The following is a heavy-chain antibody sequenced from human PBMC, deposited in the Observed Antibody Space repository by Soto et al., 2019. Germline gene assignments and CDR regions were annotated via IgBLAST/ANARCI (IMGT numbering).Heavy chain of an antibody. CDR2: IYYSGST. D-gene: IGHD3-22*01. J-gene: IGHJ3*02. Sequence: SETLSLTCTVSGGSISSGDYYWSWIRQPPGKGLEWIGYIYYSGSTYYNPSLKSRVTISADTSKNQFSLKLSSVTAADTAVYYCARAYYYDSSGYYQLNAFDIWGQGTMVTVSS. CDR3: ARAYYYDSSGYYQLNAFDI. CDR1: GGSISSGDYY. V-gene: IGHV4-30-4*01.